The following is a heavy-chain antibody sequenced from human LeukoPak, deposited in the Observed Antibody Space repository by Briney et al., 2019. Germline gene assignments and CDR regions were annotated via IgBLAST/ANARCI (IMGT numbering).Heavy chain of an antibody. D-gene: IGHD3-3*01. Sequence: QAPGQGLXXLGRITPNSGGTHYAQKFQGRVAMTRDTSITTAYIELSRLTSDDTAVYYCTREITIRNWFDPWGQGTLVTVSS. V-gene: IGHV1-2*06. J-gene: IGHJ5*02. CDR2: ITPNSGGT. CDR3: TREITIRNWFDP.